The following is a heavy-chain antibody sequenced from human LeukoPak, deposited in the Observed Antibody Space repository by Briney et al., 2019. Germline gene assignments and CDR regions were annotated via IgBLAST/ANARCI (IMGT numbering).Heavy chain of an antibody. CDR3: ARLSGSYYFDY. D-gene: IGHD1-26*01. V-gene: IGHV1-2*02. Sequence: ASXKVSCKASGYTFTGYYMHWVRQAPGQGLEWMGWINPNSGGTDYAQKFQGRVTMTRDTSISTAYMELSRLRSDDTAVYYCARLSGSYYFDYWGQGTLVTVSS. J-gene: IGHJ4*02. CDR2: INPNSGGT. CDR1: GYTFTGYY.